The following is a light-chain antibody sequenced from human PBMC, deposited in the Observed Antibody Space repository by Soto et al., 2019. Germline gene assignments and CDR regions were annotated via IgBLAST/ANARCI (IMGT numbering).Light chain of an antibody. V-gene: IGKV1-27*01. Sequence: DIQMTQSPSSLSASVGDRVTITCRASQGISNYLAWYQQKPGKVPKLLFYAASTLQSGVPSLFSGSGSVTDFPLPISGLQPEDVATYYCENYNGAPFTFGLGTKVDIK. CDR3: ENYNGAPFT. J-gene: IGKJ3*01. CDR2: AAS. CDR1: QGISNY.